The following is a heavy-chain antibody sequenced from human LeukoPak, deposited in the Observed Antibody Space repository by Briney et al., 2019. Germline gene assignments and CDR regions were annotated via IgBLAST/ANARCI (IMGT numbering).Heavy chain of an antibody. Sequence: SETLSLTCTVSGGSISSYYWSWIRQPPGKGLEWIGYIYYSGSTNYNPSLKSRVTISVDTSKNQFSLKLSSVTAADTAVYYCARDGQLGVQDYWGQGTLVTVSS. J-gene: IGHJ4*02. D-gene: IGHD6-13*01. CDR1: GGSISSYY. CDR3: ARDGQLGVQDY. CDR2: IYYSGST. V-gene: IGHV4-59*01.